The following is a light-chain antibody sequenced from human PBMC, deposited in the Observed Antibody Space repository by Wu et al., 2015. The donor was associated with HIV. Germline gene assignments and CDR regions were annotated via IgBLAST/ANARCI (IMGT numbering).Light chain of an antibody. CDR2: AAS. CDR3: QQSYSIPPT. V-gene: IGKV1-39*01. Sequence: DIQMTQSPSSLSASVGGRVVITCRAGQSISNYLSWYQQRPGKAPRLLIFAASGLQSGVPSRFSGSGSGTDFTLTISSLQPEDFATYYCQQSYSIPPTFGPGTKVEI. CDR1: QSISNY. J-gene: IGKJ1*01.